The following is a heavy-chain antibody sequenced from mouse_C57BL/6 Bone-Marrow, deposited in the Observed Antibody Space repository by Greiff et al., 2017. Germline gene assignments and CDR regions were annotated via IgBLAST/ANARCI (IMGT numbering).Heavy chain of an antibody. CDR1: GYTFTSYG. CDR2: IYPGNGYT. J-gene: IGHJ3*01. V-gene: IGHV1-58*01. Sequence: EVKLQQSGAELVRPGSSVKMSCKTSGYTFTSYGINWVKQRPGQGLEWIGYIYPGNGYTEYNEKFKGKATLTSDTSSSTAYMQLSSLTSEDSAIYFCSKYGYDEWFAYWGQGTLVTVSA. CDR3: SKYGYDEWFAY. D-gene: IGHD2-2*01.